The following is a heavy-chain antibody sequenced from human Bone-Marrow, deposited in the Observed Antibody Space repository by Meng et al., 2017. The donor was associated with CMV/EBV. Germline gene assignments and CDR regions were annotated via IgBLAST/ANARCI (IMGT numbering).Heavy chain of an antibody. CDR1: GFVFSNYW. D-gene: IGHD3-22*01. CDR3: VRAHYYDNSGHPNY. Sequence: ASGFVFSNYWMNWVRRAPRKRLGWVSRIKSDGTIINYANSVKCRFTISRDNAEKTLYLQMNSLGAEDTAVYYCVRAHYYDNSGHPNYWGQGTLVTVSS. J-gene: IGHJ4*02. CDR2: IKSDGTII. V-gene: IGHV3-74*01.